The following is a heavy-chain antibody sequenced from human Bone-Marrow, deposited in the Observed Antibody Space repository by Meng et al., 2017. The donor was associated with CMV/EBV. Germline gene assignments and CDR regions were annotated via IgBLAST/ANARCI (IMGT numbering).Heavy chain of an antibody. V-gene: IGHV3-30-3*02. CDR1: GFTFSTYA. D-gene: IGHD3-3*01. CDR2: ISYDETDK. Sequence: GESRKISCVAAGFTFSTYAMHWVRQAPGKGLEWVAVISYDETDKYYADSLKGRFTISRDNSKNTLYLQMNSLRAEDTAMYYCAKNGPQILEWFRDYFDYWGQGTLVTVSS. J-gene: IGHJ4*02. CDR3: AKNGPQILEWFRDYFDY.